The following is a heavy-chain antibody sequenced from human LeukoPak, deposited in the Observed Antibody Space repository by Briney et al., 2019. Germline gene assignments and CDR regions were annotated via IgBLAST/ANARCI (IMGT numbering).Heavy chain of an antibody. J-gene: IGHJ2*01. CDR1: GFTVSSNY. CDR2: IYSGGST. Sequence: GGTLRLSCAASGFTVSSNYMRWVSEAPGKGLEWVSVIYSGGSTYYADSVKGRFTISRDNSKNTLYLQINSLRVEDTAVYYCARGPGGVREQWLVWPRRDWYFDLWGRGTLVTVSS. V-gene: IGHV3-53*01. CDR3: ARGPGGVREQWLVWPRRDWYFDL. D-gene: IGHD6-19*01.